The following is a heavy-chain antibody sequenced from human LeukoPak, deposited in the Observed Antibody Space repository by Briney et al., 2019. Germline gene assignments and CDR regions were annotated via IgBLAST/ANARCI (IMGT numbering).Heavy chain of an antibody. V-gene: IGHV1-18*01. CDR1: GYTFTSYG. J-gene: IGHJ6*02. CDR2: ISAYNGNT. Sequence: ASVKVSCKASGYTFTSYGISWVRQAPGQGLEWMGWISAYNGNTNYAQKLQGRVTMTTDTSTSTAYMELRSLRSDDTAVYYCARLLLWFGEPSGMDVWGQGTTVTVSS. D-gene: IGHD3-10*01. CDR3: ARLLLWFGEPSGMDV.